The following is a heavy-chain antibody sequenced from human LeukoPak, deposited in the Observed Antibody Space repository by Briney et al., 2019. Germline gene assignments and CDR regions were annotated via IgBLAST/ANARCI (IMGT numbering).Heavy chain of an antibody. CDR2: ISSSGSTI. CDR3: ARGGKAAAADVLDI. J-gene: IGHJ3*02. Sequence: GGSLRLSCAASGFTFSSYEMNWVRRAPGKGPEWVSYISSSGSTIYYADSVKGRFTISRDNAKNSLYLQMNSLRPGDTAVYYCARGGKAAAADVLDIWGQGTMVTVSS. CDR1: GFTFSSYE. V-gene: IGHV3-48*03. D-gene: IGHD6-13*01.